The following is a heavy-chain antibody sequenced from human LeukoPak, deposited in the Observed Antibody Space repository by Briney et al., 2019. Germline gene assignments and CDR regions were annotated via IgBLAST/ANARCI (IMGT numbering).Heavy chain of an antibody. CDR1: GFTFSSYA. J-gene: IGHJ4*02. D-gene: IGHD1-26*01. CDR3: AKGPYSGSYYSNDY. CDR2: ISGSGGST. Sequence: PGGSLRLSCAASGFTFSSYAMSWVRQAPGKGLEWVSAISGSGGSTYYADSVKGRFTISRDNPKNTLYLQMNSLRAEDTAVYYCAKGPYSGSYYSNDYWGQGTLVTVSS. V-gene: IGHV3-23*01.